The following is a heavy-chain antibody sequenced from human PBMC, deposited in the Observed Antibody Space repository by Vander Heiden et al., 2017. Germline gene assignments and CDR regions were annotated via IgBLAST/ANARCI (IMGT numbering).Heavy chain of an antibody. Sequence: QVQLVQSGAEVTKPGASVKVSCKASGSTFTGYYMHWVRQAPGQGLEWMGWINPNRGGTNYAQKFQGRVTMTRDTSISTAYMELSRLRSDDTAVYYCARGPIGQWLSFDYWGQGTLVTVSS. D-gene: IGHD6-19*01. V-gene: IGHV1-2*02. CDR1: GSTFTGYY. J-gene: IGHJ4*02. CDR3: ARGPIGQWLSFDY. CDR2: INPNRGGT.